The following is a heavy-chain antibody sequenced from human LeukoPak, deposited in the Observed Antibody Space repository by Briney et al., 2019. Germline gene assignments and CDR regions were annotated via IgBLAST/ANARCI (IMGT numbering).Heavy chain of an antibody. CDR1: TYSISSGYY. CDR2: IYLSGST. J-gene: IGHJ4*02. D-gene: IGHD1-1*01. V-gene: IGHV4-38-2*02. Sequence: SETLSLTCTVSTYSISSGYYWGWIRQPPGKGLEWIGNIYLSGSTYYNPSLKSRVTISVDTSKNQFSLKLSSVTAADTAVYYCARDWNRYAYWGQGTLVTVSS. CDR3: ARDWNRYAY.